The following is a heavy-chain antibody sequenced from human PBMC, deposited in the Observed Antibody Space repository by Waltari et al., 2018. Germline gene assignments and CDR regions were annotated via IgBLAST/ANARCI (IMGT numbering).Heavy chain of an antibody. D-gene: IGHD3-3*01. V-gene: IGHV1-69*08. CDR1: GGTFSSYA. CDR2: IIPIFGTA. Sequence: QVQLVQSGAEVKKPGSSVKVSCKASGGTFSSYAISWVRQAPGQGLEWMGRIIPIFGTANYAQKFQGRVTITADKSTSTAYMELSSLRSEDTAVYYCARVGVTIFGVMGYFDYWGQGTLVTVSS. J-gene: IGHJ4*02. CDR3: ARVGVTIFGVMGYFDY.